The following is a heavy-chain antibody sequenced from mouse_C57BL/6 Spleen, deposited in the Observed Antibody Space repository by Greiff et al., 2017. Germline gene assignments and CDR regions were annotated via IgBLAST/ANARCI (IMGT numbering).Heavy chain of an antibody. CDR1: GYTFTSYG. CDR2: IYPRSGNT. V-gene: IGHV1-81*01. CDR3: ARSGYGNYEPDY. D-gene: IGHD2-10*02. Sequence: VKLVESGAELARPGASVKLSCKASGYTFTSYGISWVKQRTGQGLEWIGEIYPRSGNTYYNEKFKGKATLTADKSSSTAYMELRSLTSEDSAVYFCARSGYGNYEPDYWGQGTTLTVSS. J-gene: IGHJ2*01.